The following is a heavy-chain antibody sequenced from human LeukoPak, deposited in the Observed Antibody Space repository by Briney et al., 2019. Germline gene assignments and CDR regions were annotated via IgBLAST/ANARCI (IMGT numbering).Heavy chain of an antibody. J-gene: IGHJ4*02. Sequence: GGSLRLSCAASGFTFSSYSMNWVRQAPGKGLEWVSPISSSSSYIYYADSVKGRFTISRDSAKNSLYLQMNSLRAEDTAVYYCARVGHGGDYLAIDYWGQGTLVTVSS. CDR3: ARVGHGGDYLAIDY. D-gene: IGHD4-17*01. CDR1: GFTFSSYS. CDR2: ISSSSSYI. V-gene: IGHV3-21*01.